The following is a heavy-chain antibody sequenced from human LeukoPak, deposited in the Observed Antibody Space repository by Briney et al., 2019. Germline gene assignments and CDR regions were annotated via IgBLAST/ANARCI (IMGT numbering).Heavy chain of an antibody. CDR3: ARLKGRDSSGPEVY. Sequence: GGSLRLSCAASGFTFDDYGMGWVRQAPGEGRGWVSYISSSTSTIYYADSVNGRFTISRDNAKNSLYLQMNTLRAADTAVSYCARLKGRDSSGPEVYWGQGTLVTVSS. CDR2: ISSSTSTI. CDR1: GFTFDDYG. D-gene: IGHD3-22*01. V-gene: IGHV3-48*01. J-gene: IGHJ4*02.